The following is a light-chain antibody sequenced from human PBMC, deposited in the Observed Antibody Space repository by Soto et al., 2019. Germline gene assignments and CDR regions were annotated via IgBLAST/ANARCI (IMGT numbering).Light chain of an antibody. Sequence: EIVLTQSPATLSSSPGDRATLSCRASHSVSSYLAWYQQRPGQAPRLLIYDVSNMATGIPARFSGSGSGTYFILTISSLDPEYFAVYCCQQRNSRYTFGPGTKLEIK. CDR2: DVS. J-gene: IGKJ2*01. CDR3: QQRNSRYT. CDR1: HSVSSY. V-gene: IGKV3-11*01.